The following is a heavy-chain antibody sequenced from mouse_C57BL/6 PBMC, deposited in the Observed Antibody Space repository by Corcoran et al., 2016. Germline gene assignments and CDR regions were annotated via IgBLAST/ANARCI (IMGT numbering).Heavy chain of an antibody. CDR1: GYTFTDYY. D-gene: IGHD3-2*02. V-gene: IGHV1-26*01. CDR3: ARDSSGHFDY. Sequence: EVQLQQSGPELVKPGASVKISCKASGYTFTDYYMNWVKQSHGKSLEWIGDINPNNGGTSYNQKFKGKATLTVDKSSSTAYMELRSLTSEDSAVYYCARDSSGHFDYWGQGTTLTVSS. CDR2: INPNNGGT. J-gene: IGHJ2*01.